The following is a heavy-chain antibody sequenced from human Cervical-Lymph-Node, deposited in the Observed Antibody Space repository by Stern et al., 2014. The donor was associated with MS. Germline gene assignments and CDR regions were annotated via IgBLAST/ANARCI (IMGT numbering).Heavy chain of an antibody. Sequence: VQLVESGGAVVQPGRSLRISCAASGFTFSSYGMHWVRQAPGTGLEWVTVISYDGNHKDYAASVKGRFTISRDNSKNTLHLQMNSVTPDDTAIYYCARDYEDTSMLFDHWGQGTLVTVSS. V-gene: IGHV3-30*03. D-gene: IGHD2-8*01. CDR1: GFTFSSYG. CDR3: ARDYEDTSMLFDH. J-gene: IGHJ4*02. CDR2: ISYDGNHK.